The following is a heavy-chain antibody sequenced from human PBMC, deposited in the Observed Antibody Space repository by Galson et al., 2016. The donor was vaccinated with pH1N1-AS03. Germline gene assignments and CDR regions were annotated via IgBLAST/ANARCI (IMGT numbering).Heavy chain of an antibody. CDR1: GFTFSSFS. CDR2: ISSGSSTI. D-gene: IGHD3-22*01. CDR3: ARGDSSGYSYMRRLVR. V-gene: IGHV3-48*01. Sequence: SLRLSCAASGFTFSSFSMIWVRQAPGKGLEWIAYISSGSSTIYYADSVKGRFTISGDNVKSSLYLHLNSLRADDTAIYYCARGDSSGYSYMRRLVRWGQGTLVTVSS. J-gene: IGHJ4*02.